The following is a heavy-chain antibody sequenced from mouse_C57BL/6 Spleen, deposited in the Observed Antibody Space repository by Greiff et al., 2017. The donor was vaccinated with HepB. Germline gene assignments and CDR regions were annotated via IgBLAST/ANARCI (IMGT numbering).Heavy chain of an antibody. CDR1: GYAFSSSW. CDR2: IYPGDGDT. CDR3: ARRDYYGSSENFDY. Sequence: QVQLQQSGPELVKPGASVKISCKASGYAFSSSWMNWVKQRPGKGLEWIGRIYPGDGDTNYNGKFKGKATLTADKSSSTAYMQLSSLTSEDSAVYFCARRDYYGSSENFDYWGQGTTLTVSS. V-gene: IGHV1-82*01. J-gene: IGHJ2*01. D-gene: IGHD1-1*01.